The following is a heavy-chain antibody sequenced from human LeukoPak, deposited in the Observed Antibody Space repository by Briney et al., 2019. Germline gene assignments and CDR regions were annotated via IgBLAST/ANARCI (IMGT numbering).Heavy chain of an antibody. CDR2: MHHGGNT. J-gene: IGHJ4*02. V-gene: IGHV4-38-2*01. CDR1: GDSIRNANY. Sequence: SETLSPACGVSGDSIRNANYWGWIRQPPGQGLEWIAGMHHGGNTFYNPSLPSRETISMYTFKNQFSQNPNYVTAADTAVYYCARVASSILGLASFDFWGQDTLASVSS. CDR3: ARVASSILGLASFDF. D-gene: IGHD2-21*01.